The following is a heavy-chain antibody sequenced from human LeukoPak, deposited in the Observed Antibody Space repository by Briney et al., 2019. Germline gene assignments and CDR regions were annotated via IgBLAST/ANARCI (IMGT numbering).Heavy chain of an antibody. J-gene: IGHJ5*02. CDR2: ISSSSSTI. Sequence: GGSLRLSCAASGFTFSSYSMNWVRQAPGKGLEWVSYISSSSSTIYYADSVKGRFTISRDNAKNSLYLQMNSLRDEDTAVYYCARDWIVVVPAAKVLTATFDPWGQGTLVAVSS. D-gene: IGHD2-2*01. V-gene: IGHV3-48*02. CDR1: GFTFSSYS. CDR3: ARDWIVVVPAAKVLTATFDP.